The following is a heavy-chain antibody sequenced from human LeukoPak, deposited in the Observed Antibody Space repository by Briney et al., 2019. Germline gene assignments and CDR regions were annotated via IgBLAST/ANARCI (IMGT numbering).Heavy chain of an antibody. J-gene: IGHJ3*02. CDR3: AREPLRYFDWNDAFDI. Sequence: PSDTLSLTCSVSGGSISIYHWSWLRPPTGRGLECIGRIYTSGSTNYNPSLKSRVTMSVDTSKNQFSLKLSSVTAADTAVYYCAREPLRYFDWNDAFDIRGQGTMVTVSS. CDR1: GGSISIYH. CDR2: IYTSGST. D-gene: IGHD3-9*01. V-gene: IGHV4-4*07.